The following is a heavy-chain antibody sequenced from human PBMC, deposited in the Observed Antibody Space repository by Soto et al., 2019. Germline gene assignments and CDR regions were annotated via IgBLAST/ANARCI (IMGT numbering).Heavy chain of an antibody. D-gene: IGHD6-13*01. CDR1: GVTFSNHA. V-gene: IGHV3-23*01. CDR3: AKRQGIGAAAKNFDF. Sequence: GGSLRLSCAASGVTFSNHAMSWVRQAPGKGLEWVSGISDSGGLTYYADSVRGRFSMSRDNSKNTLYLQMKNLRAEDTAVYFCAKRQGIGAAAKNFDFWGQGTLVPVSS. J-gene: IGHJ4*02. CDR2: ISDSGGLT.